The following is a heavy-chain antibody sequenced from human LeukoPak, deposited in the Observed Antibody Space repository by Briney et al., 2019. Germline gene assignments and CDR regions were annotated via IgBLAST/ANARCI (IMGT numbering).Heavy chain of an antibody. Sequence: SETLSLTCTVSGGSISSGGYYWSWIRQHPGKGLEWIGYIYYSGSTYYNPSLKSRVTISVDTSKNQFSLKLSSVTAADTAVYYCGRVPSGTFDYWGQGTLVTVSS. J-gene: IGHJ4*02. CDR1: GGSISSGGYY. CDR2: IYYSGST. CDR3: GRVPSGTFDY. V-gene: IGHV4-31*03.